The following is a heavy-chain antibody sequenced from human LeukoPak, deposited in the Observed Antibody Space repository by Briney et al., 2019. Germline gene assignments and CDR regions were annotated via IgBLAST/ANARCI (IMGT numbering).Heavy chain of an antibody. CDR1: GGSISSYY. CDR2: IYTSGST. CDR3: AREKAVLLWFGELSLDAFDI. V-gene: IGHV4-4*07. J-gene: IGHJ3*02. D-gene: IGHD3-10*01. Sequence: PSETLSLTCTVSGGSISSYYWSWIRQPAGKGLEWIGRIYTSGSTNYNPSLKSRVTMSVDTSKNQFSLKLSSVTAADTAVYYCAREKAVLLWFGELSLDAFDIWGQGTMDTVSS.